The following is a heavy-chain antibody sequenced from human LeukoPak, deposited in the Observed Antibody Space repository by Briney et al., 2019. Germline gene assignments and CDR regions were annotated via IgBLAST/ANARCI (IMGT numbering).Heavy chain of an antibody. CDR3: PKDMGSSSYPRGYYYYGMDV. V-gene: IGHV3-9*01. J-gene: IGHJ6*02. CDR1: GFTFDDYA. D-gene: IGHD6-13*01. CDR2: ISWNSGGI. Sequence: GGSLRPSFAAPGFTFDDYAMHWVPQAPGKGLGWVSGISWNSGGISYADSLKGRFTISGDNPRKSLYLQMNSLRAEDTALYYCPKDMGSSSYPRGYYYYGMDVCGPGATVTVSS.